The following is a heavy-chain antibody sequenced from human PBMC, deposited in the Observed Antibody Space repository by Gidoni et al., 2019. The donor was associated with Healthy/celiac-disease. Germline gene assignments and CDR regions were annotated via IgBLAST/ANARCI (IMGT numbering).Heavy chain of an antibody. CDR3: ATLGELSPKVPDY. Sequence: QVQLVASGRGVVQPGMSLRLSCAASRFTFSSYGMHWVRQAPGKGLEWVAVISYDGSNKYYADSVKGRVTISRDNSKNTLYLQMNSLRAEDTAVYYCATLGELSPKVPDYWGQGTLVTVSS. J-gene: IGHJ4*02. CDR1: RFTFSSYG. CDR2: ISYDGSNK. D-gene: IGHD3-16*02. V-gene: IGHV3-30*03.